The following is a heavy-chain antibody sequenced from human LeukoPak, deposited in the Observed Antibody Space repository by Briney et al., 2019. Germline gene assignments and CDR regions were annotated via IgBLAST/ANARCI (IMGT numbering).Heavy chain of an antibody. D-gene: IGHD6-13*01. V-gene: IGHV4-39*01. CDR3: NLGWFDH. Sequence: PSETLSLTCSVSGGSISSSTYYWGWIRQPPGKGLEWIGNIYNSGSTYYNPSLKSRVTISVDTSKNQFSLKLCSVTAADTAVYCSNLGWFDHWGQGTLVTVSS. CDR2: IYNSGST. CDR1: GGSISSSTYY. J-gene: IGHJ5*02.